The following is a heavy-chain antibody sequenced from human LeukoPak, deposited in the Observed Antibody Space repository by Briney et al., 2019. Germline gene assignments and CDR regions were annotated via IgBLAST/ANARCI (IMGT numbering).Heavy chain of an antibody. D-gene: IGHD7-27*01. J-gene: IGHJ4*02. CDR1: AFTFSSYW. CDR2: IYSGATT. CDR3: ARVALSGGDFDY. Sequence: GGSLRLSCAASAFTFSSYWMSWVRQAPGKGLEWVSVIYSGATTYYADSVKGRFTISRDTSKNTLYLQMISLRAEDTAVYYCARVALSGGDFDYWGQGTLVTVSS. V-gene: IGHV3-66*01.